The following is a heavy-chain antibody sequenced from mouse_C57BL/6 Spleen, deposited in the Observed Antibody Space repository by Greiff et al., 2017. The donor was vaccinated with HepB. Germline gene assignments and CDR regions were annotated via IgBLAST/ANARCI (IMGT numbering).Heavy chain of an antibody. CDR2: INPSNGGT. CDR3: ARPRSYGSSYYYAMDY. Sequence: QVQLQQPGTELVKPGASVKLSCKASGYTFTSYWMHWVKQRPGQGLEWIGNINPSNGGTNYNEKFKSKATLTVDKSSSTAYMQLSSLTSEDSAVYYCARPRSYGSSYYYAMDYWGQGTSVTVSS. V-gene: IGHV1-53*01. D-gene: IGHD1-1*01. J-gene: IGHJ4*01. CDR1: GYTFTSYW.